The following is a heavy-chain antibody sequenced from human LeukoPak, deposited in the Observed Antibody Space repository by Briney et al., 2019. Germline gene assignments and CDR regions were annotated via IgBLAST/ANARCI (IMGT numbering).Heavy chain of an antibody. V-gene: IGHV3-64*02. CDR2: ISTDGSRI. CDR3: TRGVAISTGGWYDTFDY. Sequence: PGGSLRLSCAASGSTFRDYAMYWVRQAPGKGLEYVSVISTDGSRIYYADSVKGRFTISRDNSKNTLYLQMGSLRAEDMAFYYCTRGVAISTGGWYDTFDYWGQGALVTVSS. D-gene: IGHD6-19*01. J-gene: IGHJ4*02. CDR1: GSTFRDYA.